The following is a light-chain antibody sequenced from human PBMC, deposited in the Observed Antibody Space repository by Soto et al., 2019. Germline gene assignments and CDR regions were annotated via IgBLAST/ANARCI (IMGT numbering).Light chain of an antibody. J-gene: IGLJ1*01. CDR1: SSDVGGYKY. CDR2: EVS. CDR3: SSYTSNTTYV. V-gene: IGLV2-14*03. Sequence: QSALTQPASVSGSPGQSITISCTGTSSDVGGYKYVSWYQQHPGKAPKLMIYEVSNRPSGISTRFSGSKSGNTASLTISGLQAEDEADYYCSSYTSNTTYVFGTGTKVTVL.